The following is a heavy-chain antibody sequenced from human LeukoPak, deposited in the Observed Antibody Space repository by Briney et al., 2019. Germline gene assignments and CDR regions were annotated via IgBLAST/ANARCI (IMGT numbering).Heavy chain of an antibody. D-gene: IGHD4-11*01. CDR1: ELTFSDYY. V-gene: IGHV3-11*04. Sequence: PGGSLRLSCAASELTFSDYYMSWIRQAPGKGLEWVSYISSSGSTVYYADSVKGRFTISRDNAKNSLYLQMSSLRAEVTAVYYCARESYSNYLGYMDVWGKGTTVTVSS. CDR2: ISSSGSTV. J-gene: IGHJ6*03. CDR3: ARESYSNYLGYMDV.